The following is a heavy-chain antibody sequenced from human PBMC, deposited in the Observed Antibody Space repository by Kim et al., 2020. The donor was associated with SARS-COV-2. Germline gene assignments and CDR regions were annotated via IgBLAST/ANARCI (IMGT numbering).Heavy chain of an antibody. D-gene: IGHD1-20*01. CDR3: ARAPIRYYYYYYMDV. V-gene: IGHV4-34*01. CDR2: INHSGST. J-gene: IGHJ6*03. Sequence: SETLSLTCAVYGGSFSGYYWSWIRQPPGKGLEWIGEINHSGSTNYNPSLKSRVTISVDTSKNQFSLKLSSVTAADTAVYYCARAPIRYYYYYYMDVWGKG. CDR1: GGSFSGYY.